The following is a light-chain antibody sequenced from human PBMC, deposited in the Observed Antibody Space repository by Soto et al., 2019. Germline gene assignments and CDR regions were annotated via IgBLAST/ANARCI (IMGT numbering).Light chain of an antibody. J-gene: IGLJ3*02. CDR3: SSFAGSNIWV. CDR2: EVT. CDR1: SSDVGGYNY. Sequence: QSALTQPASMSGSPGQSITISCTGTSSDVGGYNYVSWYQQHPGKAPKLMIYEVTDRPSGVPDRFSGSKSGNTASLTVSGLQAEDEADYYCSSFAGSNIWVFGGGTKLTVL. V-gene: IGLV2-8*01.